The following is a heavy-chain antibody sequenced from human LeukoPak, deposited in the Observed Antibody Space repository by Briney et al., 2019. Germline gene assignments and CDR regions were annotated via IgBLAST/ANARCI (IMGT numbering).Heavy chain of an antibody. D-gene: IGHD2-2*01. CDR3: AREYCSSTSCWGLDP. CDR1: GYTFTSYD. Sequence: SVKVSCKASGYTFTSYDINWVRQAPGQGLEWMGGIIPIFGTANYAQKFQGRVTITADESTSTAYMELSSLRSEDTAVYYCAREYCSSTSCWGLDPWGQGTLVTVSS. CDR2: IIPIFGTA. J-gene: IGHJ5*02. V-gene: IGHV1-69*13.